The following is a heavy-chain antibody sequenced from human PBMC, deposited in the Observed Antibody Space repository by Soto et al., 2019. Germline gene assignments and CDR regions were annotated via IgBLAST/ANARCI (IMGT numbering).Heavy chain of an antibody. CDR2: TNPNSGNT. J-gene: IGHJ4*02. CDR1: GYTFTSYD. Sequence: GASVKVSCKASGYTFTSYDINWVRQATGQGLEWMGWTNPNSGNTGYAQKFQGRVTMTRNTSISTAYMELSSLRSEDTAVYYCARADDSSGYYGYWGQGTLVTVSS. CDR3: ARADDSSGYYGY. D-gene: IGHD3-22*01. V-gene: IGHV1-8*01.